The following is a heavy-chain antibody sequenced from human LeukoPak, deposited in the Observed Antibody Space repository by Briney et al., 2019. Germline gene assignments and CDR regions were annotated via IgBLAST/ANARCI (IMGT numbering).Heavy chain of an antibody. CDR1: GYTFTGYH. D-gene: IGHD2-15*01. CDR2: INPNSGGT. CDR3: ARGYCTGDTCSGAWFDP. J-gene: IGHJ5*02. V-gene: IGHV1-2*02. Sequence: ASVKVSCKASGYTFTGYHIHWVRQAPGQGLEWMGWINPNSGGTNYAQTFQGRVTMTGDTSISTAYIELNRLRFDDTAVYYCARGYCTGDTCSGAWFDPWGRGTLVTVSS.